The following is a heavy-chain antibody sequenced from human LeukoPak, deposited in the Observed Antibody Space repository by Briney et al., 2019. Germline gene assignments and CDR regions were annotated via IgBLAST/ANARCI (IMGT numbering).Heavy chain of an antibody. J-gene: IGHJ4*02. CDR1: GFTFSRYW. V-gene: IGHV3-7*01. D-gene: IGHD6-19*01. Sequence: GGSLRLSCEVSGFTFSRYWMSWVRRAPGKGLEWVANINQDGSEKYYVDSVKGRFTMSRDNAKNLLYLQMNSLRAEDRAVYYCARGRSSVDYWGQGTLVTVSS. CDR2: INQDGSEK. CDR3: ARGRSSVDY.